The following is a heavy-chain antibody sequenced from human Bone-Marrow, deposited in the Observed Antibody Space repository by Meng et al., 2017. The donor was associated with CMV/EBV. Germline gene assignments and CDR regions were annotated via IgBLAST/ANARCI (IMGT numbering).Heavy chain of an antibody. V-gene: IGHV3-48*03. D-gene: IGHD6-13*01. CDR3: AKDRSRCCFYGMDA. CDR2: ISASGHTI. Sequence: GGSLRLSCGGSTFTFRNYEMNWVRQSPGKGLEWVSYISASGHTIYYADSVKGRFTISRDNSKKTLYLQMNSLRAEDTAVYYCAKDRSRCCFYGMDAWGQGPTVTVSS. CDR1: TFTFRNYE. J-gene: IGHJ6*02.